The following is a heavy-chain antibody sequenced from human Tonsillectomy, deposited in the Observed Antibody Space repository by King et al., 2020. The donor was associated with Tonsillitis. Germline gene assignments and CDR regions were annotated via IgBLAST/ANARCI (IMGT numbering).Heavy chain of an antibody. V-gene: IGHV3-30*03. CDR1: GFTISSNG. J-gene: IGHJ2*01. D-gene: IGHD3-3*01. CDR2: ISDNNRD. Sequence: HVQLVESGGGVVRPGASLVLSCEASGFTISSNGMVWVRQSPGKGLEWVALISDNNRDHYAESTKGRFIISRDNARDMVFLQVNTLRPEDTAVYYCARSMSADFWSDPLNSYFDFWGRGALVTVSS. CDR3: ARSMSADFWSDPLNSYFDF.